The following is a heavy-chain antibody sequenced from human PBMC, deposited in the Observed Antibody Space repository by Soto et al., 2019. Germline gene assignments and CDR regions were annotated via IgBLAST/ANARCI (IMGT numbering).Heavy chain of an antibody. Sequence: SETLSLTCTVSGGSISSSSYYWGWIRQPPGKGLEWIGSIYYSGSTYYNPSLKSRVTISVDTSKNQFSLKLSSVTAADTAVYYCARRQYGGHLNWFDPWGQGTLVTVAS. V-gene: IGHV4-39*01. J-gene: IGHJ5*02. CDR1: GGSISSSSYY. CDR3: ARRQYGGHLNWFDP. D-gene: IGHD5-12*01. CDR2: IYYSGST.